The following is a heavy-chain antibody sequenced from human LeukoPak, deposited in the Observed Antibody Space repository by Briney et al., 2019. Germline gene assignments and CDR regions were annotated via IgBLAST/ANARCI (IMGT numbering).Heavy chain of an antibody. CDR2: IYPGDSDT. CDR1: GYSFTSYL. Sequence: GESLKISCKGSGYSFTSYLIGWVRQMPGKGLEWMGIIYPGDSDTRYSPSFQGQVTISADKYISTAYLQWSSLKASDTAMYYCARSLGYFDWLQDYWGQGTLVTVSS. D-gene: IGHD3-9*01. CDR3: ARSLGYFDWLQDY. J-gene: IGHJ4*02. V-gene: IGHV5-51*01.